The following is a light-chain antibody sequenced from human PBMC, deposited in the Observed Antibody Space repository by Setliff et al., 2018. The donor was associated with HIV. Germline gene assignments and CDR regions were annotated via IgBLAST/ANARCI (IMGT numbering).Light chain of an antibody. CDR3: QQYNNWPPFT. CDR2: DTS. CDR1: RSVSTN. V-gene: IGKV3-15*01. J-gene: IGKJ3*01. Sequence: EIVMTQSPATLSLSPGERGTLSCRASRSVSTNLAWYQQKPGQAPRLLIYDTSTRATGIPARFSGSGSGTGFTLAISSLQSEDFAVYYCQQYNNWPPFTFGPGTKVDIK.